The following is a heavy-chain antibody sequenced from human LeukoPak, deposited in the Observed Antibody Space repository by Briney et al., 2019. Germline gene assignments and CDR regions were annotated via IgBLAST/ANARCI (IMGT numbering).Heavy chain of an antibody. V-gene: IGHV4-34*01. J-gene: IGHJ3*02. CDR3: ARVDVGGYYSDAFDI. Sequence: PSETLSLTCAVYGGSFSGYYWSWIRQPPGKGLEWIGEINHSGSTNYNPSLKSRVTISVDTSKNQFSLKLSSVTAADTAVYYCARVDVGGYYSDAFDIWGQGTMVTVPS. CDR1: GGSFSGYY. D-gene: IGHD3-22*01. CDR2: INHSGST.